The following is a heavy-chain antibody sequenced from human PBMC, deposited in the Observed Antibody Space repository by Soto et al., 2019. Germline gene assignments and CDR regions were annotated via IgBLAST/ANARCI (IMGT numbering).Heavy chain of an antibody. Sequence: PSETLSLTCTVSGGSISSGDYYWSWIRQPPGKSLEWIGYIYYSGSTYYNPSLKSRVTISVDTSKNQFSLKLSSVTAADTAVYYCARSGITMILVPFDYWGQGTLVTVSS. CDR1: GGSISSGDYY. V-gene: IGHV4-30-4*01. CDR3: ARSGITMILVPFDY. CDR2: IYYSGST. D-gene: IGHD3-22*01. J-gene: IGHJ4*02.